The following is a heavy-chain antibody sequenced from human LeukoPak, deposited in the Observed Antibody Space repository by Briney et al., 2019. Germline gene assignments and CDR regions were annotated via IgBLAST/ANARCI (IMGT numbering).Heavy chain of an antibody. J-gene: IGHJ4*02. V-gene: IGHV3-74*01. Sequence: GGSLRLSCAASGFAFNKYWMHWVRQTPGKGLVWVSRINGDGSTTGYADSVKGGFTISRDNAKNTLYLQMSSLRAEDTAVYYCATGNYYDSRGYYTFGHWGQGTLVTVSS. CDR1: GFAFNKYW. CDR3: ATGNYYDSRGYYTFGH. D-gene: IGHD3-22*01. CDR2: INGDGSTT.